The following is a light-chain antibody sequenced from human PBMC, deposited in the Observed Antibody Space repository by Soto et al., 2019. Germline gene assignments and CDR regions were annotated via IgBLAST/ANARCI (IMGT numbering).Light chain of an antibody. J-gene: IGKJ4*01. CDR2: DVS. Sequence: EIVLTQYPHNLSLSPGERDTLSCRASQSVGTSLAWYQQKPGQAPSLLISDVSNRATGIPARFSGSGSRTDFTLTISSLEPEDFAVHYCHQHSNWPLTFGGGTKVDI. V-gene: IGKV3-11*01. CDR1: QSVGTS. CDR3: HQHSNWPLT.